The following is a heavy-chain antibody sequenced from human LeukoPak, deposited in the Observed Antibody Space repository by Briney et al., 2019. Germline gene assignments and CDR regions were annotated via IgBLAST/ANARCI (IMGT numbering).Heavy chain of an antibody. CDR2: IKEDGSDK. J-gene: IGHJ5*02. D-gene: IGHD4-23*01. Sequence: GSLRLSCVASGFTFSATWMTWARQAPGKGLQWVANIKEDGSDKYYVDSVKGRFTISRDNAKNAVYLQMNSLRGEDTAVYYCGALYGGFDPWGQGTLVTVSS. CDR3: GALYGGFDP. CDR1: GFTFSATW. V-gene: IGHV3-7*01.